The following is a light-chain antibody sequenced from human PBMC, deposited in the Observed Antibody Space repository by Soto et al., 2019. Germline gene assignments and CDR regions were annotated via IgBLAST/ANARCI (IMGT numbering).Light chain of an antibody. V-gene: IGLV2-11*01. CDR3: CAYAGSYSLV. CDR2: DVN. CDR1: SSDVGAYNY. Sequence: QSVLTQPRSVSGSPGQSVTISCTGTSSDVGAYNYVSWYQQHPGKAPKVMIYDVNKRPSGVPDRFSGSKSDNTASLTISGLQAEYEADYYCCAYAGSYSLVFGGGTKATVL. J-gene: IGLJ2*01.